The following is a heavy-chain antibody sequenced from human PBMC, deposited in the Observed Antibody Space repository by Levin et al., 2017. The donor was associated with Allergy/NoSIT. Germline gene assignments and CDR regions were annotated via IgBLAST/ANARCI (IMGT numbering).Heavy chain of an antibody. J-gene: IGHJ3*02. CDR3: ARDNIGLPDAFDI. Sequence: GGSLRLSCAASGFTFDDYAMHWVRQAPGKGLEWVSGISWNSGSIGYADSVKGRSTISRDNAKNSLYLQMNSLRTEDTALSYSARDNIGLPDAFDIWGQATMVVVSS. CDR2: ISWNSGSI. V-gene: IGHV3-9*01. CDR1: GFTFDDYA. D-gene: IGHD3-10*01.